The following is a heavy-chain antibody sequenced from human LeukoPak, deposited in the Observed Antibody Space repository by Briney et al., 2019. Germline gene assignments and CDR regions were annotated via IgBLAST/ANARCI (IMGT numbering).Heavy chain of an antibody. Sequence: GGSLRLSCAASGFTFSNYAMSWVRQAPGKGLEWVASISRSSSYIYYADSMKGRFTISRDNAKNSLYLQMNSLRAEDTAVYYCARSEPLGSSCFDYWGQGTLVTVSS. J-gene: IGHJ4*02. V-gene: IGHV3-21*01. CDR3: ARSEPLGSSCFDY. CDR2: ISRSSSYI. D-gene: IGHD6-13*01. CDR1: GFTFSNYA.